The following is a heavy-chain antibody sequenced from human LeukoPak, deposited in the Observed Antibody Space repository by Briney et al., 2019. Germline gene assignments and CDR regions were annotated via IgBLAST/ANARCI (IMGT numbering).Heavy chain of an antibody. CDR3: ARRPLGYCSSTSCPTPYYFDY. J-gene: IGHJ4*02. D-gene: IGHD2-2*01. CDR1: GGSISSSSYY. Sequence: SEALSLTCTVSGGSISSSSYYWGWIRQPPGTGLEWIGSIYYSGSTYYNPSLKSRVTISVDTSKNQFSLKLSSVTAADTAVYYCARRPLGYCSSTSCPTPYYFDYWGQGTLVTVSS. V-gene: IGHV4-39*07. CDR2: IYYSGST.